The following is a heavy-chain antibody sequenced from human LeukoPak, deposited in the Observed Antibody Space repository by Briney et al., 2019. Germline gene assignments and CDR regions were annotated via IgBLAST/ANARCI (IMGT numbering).Heavy chain of an antibody. CDR3: ARGQMVAATPSAEYFQH. Sequence: SETLSLTCAVYGGSFSGYYWSWIRRPPGKGLEWIGEINHSGSTNYNPSLKSRVTISVDTSKNQFSLKLSSVTAADTAVYYSARGQMVAATPSAEYFQHWGQGTLVTVSS. CDR1: GGSFSGYY. J-gene: IGHJ1*01. V-gene: IGHV4-34*01. D-gene: IGHD2-15*01. CDR2: INHSGST.